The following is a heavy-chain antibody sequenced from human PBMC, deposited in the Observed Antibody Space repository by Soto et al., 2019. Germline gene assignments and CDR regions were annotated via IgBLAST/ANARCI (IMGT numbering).Heavy chain of an antibody. J-gene: IGHJ4*02. CDR3: ARVRRSGWNYPRGKYYFDY. Sequence: SETLSLTCAVYGGSFSGYYWSWIRQPPGKGLKWIGEINHSGSTNYNPSLKSRVTISVDTSKNQFSLKLSSVTAADTAVYYCARVRRSGWNYPRGKYYFDYWGQGTLVTVSS. CDR2: INHSGST. V-gene: IGHV4-34*01. CDR1: GGSFSGYY. D-gene: IGHD1-7*01.